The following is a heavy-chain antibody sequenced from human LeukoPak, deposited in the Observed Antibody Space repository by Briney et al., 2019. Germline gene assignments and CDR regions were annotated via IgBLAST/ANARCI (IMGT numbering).Heavy chain of an antibody. CDR1: GGTFSSDA. CDR2: IIPIFSIA. V-gene: IGHV1-69*04. CDR3: ARDRSFGESPRDS. Sequence: SVKVSCKASGGTFSSDAISWVRQAPGQGLEWMGRIIPIFSIANYAQKFQGRVTITADKSTTTVYMELSSLRSEDTAIYYCARDRSFGESPRDSWGQGTLVTVSS. D-gene: IGHD3-10*01. J-gene: IGHJ4*02.